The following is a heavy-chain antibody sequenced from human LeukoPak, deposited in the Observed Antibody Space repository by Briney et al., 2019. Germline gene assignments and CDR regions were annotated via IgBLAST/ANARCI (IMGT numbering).Heavy chain of an antibody. D-gene: IGHD3-22*01. J-gene: IGHJ4*02. CDR1: GGSFSGYY. Sequence: SETLSLTCAVYGGSFSGYYWSWIRQPPGKGLEWIGEINHSGSTNYNPSLKSRVTISVDTSKNQFSLKLSSVTAADTAVYYCARISSGYYQIDYWGQGTLVTVSS. CDR2: INHSGST. V-gene: IGHV4-34*01. CDR3: ARISSGYYQIDY.